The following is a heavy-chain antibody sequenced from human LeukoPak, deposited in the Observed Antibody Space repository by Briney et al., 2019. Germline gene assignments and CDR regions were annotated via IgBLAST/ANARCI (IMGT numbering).Heavy chain of an antibody. CDR2: IYPGDSDT. V-gene: IGHV5-51*01. Sequence: GESLKISCKGSGYSFSNYWIGWVRQMPGKGLEWMRIIYPGDSDTRYSPSFQGQVTISADKSISTAYLQWSSLKASDTAMYYCARTANNRVFDYWGQGTLVTVSS. D-gene: IGHD1-14*01. J-gene: IGHJ4*02. CDR3: ARTANNRVFDY. CDR1: GYSFSNYW.